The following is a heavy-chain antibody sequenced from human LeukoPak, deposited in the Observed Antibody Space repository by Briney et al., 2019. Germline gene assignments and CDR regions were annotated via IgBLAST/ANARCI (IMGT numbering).Heavy chain of an antibody. CDR3: ARRLTQYDCFDP. V-gene: IGHV6-1*01. CDR2: TYYRSTWYN. CDR1: GDSFSCNSVT. Sequence: SQTLSLTCAISGDSFSCNSVTWNWIRQSPSRGLVWLGRTYYRSTWYNDYAVSVRGRITVNPDTSKNQFSLHLNSVTPEDTAVYYCARRLTQYDCFDPWGQGILVTVSS. J-gene: IGHJ5*02. D-gene: IGHD2-2*01.